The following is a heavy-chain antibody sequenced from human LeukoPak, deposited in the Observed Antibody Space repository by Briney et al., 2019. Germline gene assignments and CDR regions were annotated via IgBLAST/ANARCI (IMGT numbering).Heavy chain of an antibody. D-gene: IGHD5-18*01. Sequence: GGSLRLSCAASGFTFSSYGMHWVRQAPGKGLEWVSAISGSGGSTYYADSVKGRFTISRDNSKNTLYLQMNSLRAEDTAVYYCAKTDTAMARGYFDYWGQGTLVTVSS. CDR2: ISGSGGST. CDR3: AKTDTAMARGYFDY. V-gene: IGHV3-23*01. CDR1: GFTFSSYG. J-gene: IGHJ4*02.